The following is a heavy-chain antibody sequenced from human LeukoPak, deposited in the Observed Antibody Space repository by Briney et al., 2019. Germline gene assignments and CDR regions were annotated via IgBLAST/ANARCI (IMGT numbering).Heavy chain of an antibody. D-gene: IGHD4-17*01. CDR2: LYSDGDT. Sequence: GGSLRLSCAASGQTVTNNYWHWVRQPPGKGPEWISILYSDGDTKYADSVKGRFTFSRDSSRNTLYLQTNGLRAEDTAVYYCTYGDYPLTYWGQGTLVSVSS. CDR1: GQTVTNNY. J-gene: IGHJ4*02. CDR3: TYGDYPLTY. V-gene: IGHV3-66*01.